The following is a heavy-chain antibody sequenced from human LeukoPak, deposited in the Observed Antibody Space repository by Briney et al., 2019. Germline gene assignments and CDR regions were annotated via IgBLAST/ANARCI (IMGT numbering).Heavy chain of an antibody. CDR1: GGSISNNNYY. CDR2: MYYSGST. J-gene: IGHJ6*02. D-gene: IGHD3-3*01. CDR3: ARDLRYYDFWSGYPYGMDV. Sequence: ASETLSLTCTVSGGSISNNNYYWGWIRQPPGKGLEWIGTMYYSGSTYYNPSLKSRVTISVDTSKNQFSLKLSSVTAADTAVYYCARDLRYYDFWSGYPYGMDVWGQGTTVTVSS. V-gene: IGHV4-39*02.